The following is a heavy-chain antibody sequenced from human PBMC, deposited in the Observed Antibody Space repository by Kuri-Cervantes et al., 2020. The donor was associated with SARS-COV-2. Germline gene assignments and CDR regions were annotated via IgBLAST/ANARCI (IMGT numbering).Heavy chain of an antibody. CDR3: ASGGQLPYYYYYYYMDV. CDR1: GYTLTELS. V-gene: IGHV1-24*01. Sequence: ASVKVSCKVSGYTLTELSMHWVRQAPGKGLEWMGGFDPEDGETIYAQKFQGRVTMTEDTSTDTAYMELSSLRSEDTAVYYCASGGQLPYYYYYYYMDVWGKGTTVTVSS. J-gene: IGHJ6*03. D-gene: IGHD3-3*01. CDR2: FDPEDGET.